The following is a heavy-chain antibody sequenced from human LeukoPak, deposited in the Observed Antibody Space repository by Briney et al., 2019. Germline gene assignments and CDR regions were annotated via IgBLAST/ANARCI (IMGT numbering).Heavy chain of an antibody. V-gene: IGHV3-11*01. CDR3: ARDQRRTYYYDSSGYGHFDY. D-gene: IGHD3-22*01. J-gene: IGHJ4*02. Sequence: PGGSLRLSCAASGFTFSDYYMSWIRQAPGKGLEWVSYISRSGSTIYYADSVKGRFTISRDNAKNSLYLQMNSLRAEDTAVYYCARDQRRTYYYDSSGYGHFDYWGQGTLVTVSS. CDR1: GFTFSDYY. CDR2: ISRSGSTI.